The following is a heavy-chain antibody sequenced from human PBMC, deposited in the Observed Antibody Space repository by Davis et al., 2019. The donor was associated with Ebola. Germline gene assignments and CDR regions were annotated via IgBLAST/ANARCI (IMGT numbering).Heavy chain of an antibody. CDR3: ARFPIVVVPAAIC. J-gene: IGHJ4*02. CDR2: IYYSGST. D-gene: IGHD2-2*01. V-gene: IGHV4-30-4*01. CDR1: GGSISSDEYY. Sequence: MPSETLSLTCTVSGGSISSDEYYWSWIRQPTGKGLEWIAYIYYSGSTYYNPSLKSRVTTSVDTSKNQLSLKLSSVIAADTAVYYCARFPIVVVPAAICWGQGTLVTVSS.